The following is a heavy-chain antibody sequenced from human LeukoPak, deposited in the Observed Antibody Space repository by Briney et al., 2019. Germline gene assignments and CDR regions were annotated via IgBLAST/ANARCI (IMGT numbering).Heavy chain of an antibody. J-gene: IGHJ4*02. D-gene: IGHD3-22*01. CDR3: ARERDYDSSGYAFYFDY. V-gene: IGHV3-30-3*01. CDR2: ISYDGSNK. CDR1: GFTFSSYA. Sequence: GRSLRLSCAASGFTFSSYAMHWVRQAPGKGLEWVAVISYDGSNKYYADSVKGRFTISRDSSKNTLYLQMNSLRAEDTAVYYCARERDYDSSGYAFYFDYWGQGTLVTVSS.